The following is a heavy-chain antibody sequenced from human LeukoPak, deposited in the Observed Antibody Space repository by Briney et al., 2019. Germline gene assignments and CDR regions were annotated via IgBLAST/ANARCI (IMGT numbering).Heavy chain of an antibody. D-gene: IGHD2-15*01. CDR1: GGSISSSSYY. Sequence: PSETLSLTCTVSGGSISSSSYYWGWIRQPPGKGLEWIGSIYYSGSTYYNPSLKSRVTISVDTSKNQFSLKLSSVTAADTAVYYCARGRGGSDINRSAFDIWGQGTMVTVSS. CDR3: ARGRGGSDINRSAFDI. V-gene: IGHV4-39*01. CDR2: IYYSGST. J-gene: IGHJ3*02.